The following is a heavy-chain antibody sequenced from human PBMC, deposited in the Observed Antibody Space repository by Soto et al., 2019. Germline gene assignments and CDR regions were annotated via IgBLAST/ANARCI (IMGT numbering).Heavy chain of an antibody. CDR1: GFNFRSYA. CDR2: ISYDGSNK. V-gene: IGHV3-30-3*01. Sequence: QVQLMESGGGVVQPGRSLRLSCAASGFNFRSYAIHWVRQAPGKGLGWVAIISYDGSNKFYTDSVKGRFTISRDNSNNTLHLQMNRLRSEDTAVYYCARDGRTGTTLPHGGLDQWGQGTLVTVSS. D-gene: IGHD3-10*01. CDR3: ARDGRTGTTLPHGGLDQ. J-gene: IGHJ4*02.